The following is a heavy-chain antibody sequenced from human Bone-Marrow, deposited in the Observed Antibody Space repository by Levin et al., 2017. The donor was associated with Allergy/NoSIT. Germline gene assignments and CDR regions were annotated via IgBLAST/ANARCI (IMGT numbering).Heavy chain of an antibody. V-gene: IGHV4-30-4*01. CDR2: IYYSGST. D-gene: IGHD3-22*01. Sequence: SETLSLTCTVSGGSISSGDYYWSWIRQPPGKGLEWIGYIYYSGSTYYNPSLKSRVTISVDTSKNQFSLKLSSVTAADTAVYYCARERRGYFSRGFDYWGQGTLVTVSS. CDR3: ARERRGYFSRGFDY. CDR1: GGSISSGDYY. J-gene: IGHJ4*02.